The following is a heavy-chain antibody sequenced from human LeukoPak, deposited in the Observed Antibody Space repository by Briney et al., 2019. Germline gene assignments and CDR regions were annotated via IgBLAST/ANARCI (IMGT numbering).Heavy chain of an antibody. CDR1: GYTFTGYY. CDR2: INLNSGGT. V-gene: IGHV1-2*02. Sequence: ASVKVSCKASGYTFTGYYMHWVRQAPGQGLEWMGWINLNSGGTNYAQKFQGRVTMTRDTSISTAYMELSRLRSDDTAVYYCAREISMYYYDSSGYSNRFDPWGQGTLVTVSS. D-gene: IGHD3-22*01. CDR3: AREISMYYYDSSGYSNRFDP. J-gene: IGHJ5*02.